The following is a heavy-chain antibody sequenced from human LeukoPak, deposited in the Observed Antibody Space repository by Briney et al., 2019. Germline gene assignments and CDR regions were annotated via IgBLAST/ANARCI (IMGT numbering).Heavy chain of an antibody. Sequence: GGSLILSCAASGFTFISHGINWVRQAPGKGLGWVSGISPSGSISYYADSVKGRFTISRDNSKNTVSLQMNSLRAEDTALYYCARDLDWGAFDAWGQGTLVTVSS. J-gene: IGHJ5*02. CDR1: GFTFISHG. CDR3: ARDLDWGAFDA. D-gene: IGHD3-9*01. CDR2: ISPSGSIS. V-gene: IGHV3-23*01.